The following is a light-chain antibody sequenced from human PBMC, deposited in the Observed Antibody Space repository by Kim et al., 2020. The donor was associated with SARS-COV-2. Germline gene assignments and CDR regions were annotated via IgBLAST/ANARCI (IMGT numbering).Light chain of an antibody. CDR3: QAWDSSTVV. Sequence: VSPGQTASITCSGDKLGDKYACWYKQKPGPAPVLVIYQDSKRPSGIPERFSGSNSGNTATLTISGTRAMDEADYYCQAWDSSTVVFGGGTQLTVL. J-gene: IGLJ2*01. CDR1: KLGDKY. V-gene: IGLV3-1*01. CDR2: QDS.